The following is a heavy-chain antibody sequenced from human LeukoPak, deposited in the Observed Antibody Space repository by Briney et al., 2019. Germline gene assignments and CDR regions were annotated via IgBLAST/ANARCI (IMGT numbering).Heavy chain of an antibody. D-gene: IGHD3-22*01. J-gene: IGHJ4*02. CDR1: GFTFSSYA. V-gene: IGHV3-30-3*01. CDR2: ISYDGSNK. Sequence: GGSLRLSCAASGFTFSSYAMHWVRQAPGKGLEWVAVISYDGSNKYYADSVKGRFTISRDNSKNTLYLQMNSLRAEDTAVYYCARDPYYYDSSGYYYWGQGTLVTVSS. CDR3: ARDPYYYDSSGYYY.